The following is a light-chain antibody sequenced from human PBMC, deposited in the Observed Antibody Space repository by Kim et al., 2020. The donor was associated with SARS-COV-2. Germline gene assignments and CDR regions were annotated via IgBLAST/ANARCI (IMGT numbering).Light chain of an antibody. CDR1: SGHSSNI. V-gene: IGLV4-60*03. CDR2: VEGSGSY. Sequence: SSVKLTCTLSSGHSSNIIAWHQHQPGKAPRYLMKVEGSGSYNKGSGVPDRFSGSSSGADRYLTISDLQSEDEADYYCETWDSNTRVFGGGTKLTVL. J-gene: IGLJ3*02. CDR3: ETWDSNTRV.